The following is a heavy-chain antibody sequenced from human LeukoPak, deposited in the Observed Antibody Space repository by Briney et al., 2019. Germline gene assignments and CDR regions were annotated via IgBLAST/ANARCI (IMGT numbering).Heavy chain of an antibody. CDR1: GGSISSSNW. CDR3: ASITLVRGRYFDY. CDR2: IYHSGSS. D-gene: IGHD3-10*01. J-gene: IGHJ4*02. V-gene: IGHV4-4*02. Sequence: PSGTLSLTCAVSGGSISSSNWWSWVLQPPGKGLEWIGEIYHSGSSNYNPSLKSRLTISVDKSKNQFSLKLSSVTAADTVVYYCASITLVRGRYFDYWGQGTLVTVSS.